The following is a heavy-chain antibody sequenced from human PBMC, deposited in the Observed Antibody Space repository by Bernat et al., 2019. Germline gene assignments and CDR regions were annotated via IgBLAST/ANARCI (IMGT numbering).Heavy chain of an antibody. J-gene: IGHJ4*02. CDR2: INTNTGNP. V-gene: IGHV7-4-1*02. D-gene: IGHD3-3*01. CDR3: ARDGGLGYDFWSGFPPVDY. CDR1: GYTFTSYA. Sequence: QVQLVQSGSELKKPGASVKVSCKSSGYTFTSYAMNWVRQAPGQGLEWMGWINTNTGNPTYSQGFTGRFVFSLDTSVSTEYLQISSIKAEDTAVYYCARDGGLGYDFWSGFPPVDYWGQGTLVTVSS.